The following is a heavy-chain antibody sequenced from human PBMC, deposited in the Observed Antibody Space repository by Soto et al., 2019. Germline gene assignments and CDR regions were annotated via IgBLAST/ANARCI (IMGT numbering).Heavy chain of an antibody. Sequence: QVQLVQSGAEVKKPGSSVKVSCKASGGTFSSSAFSWVRQAPGQGREWMGGIIPLFRTPDYGQRFQGRVTITADESAGTVYMELRGLRSEDTAVYFCARDKGRQQLGGNYYYITDIWGQGTTVTVSS. V-gene: IGHV1-69*12. D-gene: IGHD3-3*02. CDR2: IIPLFRTP. CDR1: GGTFSSSA. CDR3: ARDKGRQQLGGNYYYITDI. J-gene: IGHJ6*02.